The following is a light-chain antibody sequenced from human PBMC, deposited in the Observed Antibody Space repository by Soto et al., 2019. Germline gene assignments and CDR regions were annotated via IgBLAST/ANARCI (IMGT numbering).Light chain of an antibody. J-gene: IGKJ1*01. Sequence: DIQLTQSPSSLSASVGDGFTIASRASQDIRDDLDWYQQKPGQAPKRLIYAASSLQSGVPSRFSGSGSGTEFTLTINSLQPEDFATYYCLQHHSYLWTFGQGTKVDI. CDR3: LQHHSYLWT. V-gene: IGKV1-17*01. CDR1: QDIRDD. CDR2: AAS.